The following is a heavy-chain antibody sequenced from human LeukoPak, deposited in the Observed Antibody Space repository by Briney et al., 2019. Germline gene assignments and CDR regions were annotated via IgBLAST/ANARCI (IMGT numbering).Heavy chain of an antibody. Sequence: SETLSLTCTVSGGSISSYYWSWIRQPAGKGLEWIGRIYTSGSTNYNPSLKSRVTMSVDTSKNQFSLKLSSVTAADTAVYYCARGRGSGWALLNWFDPWGQGTLVTVSS. CDR3: ARGRGSGWALLNWFDP. D-gene: IGHD6-19*01. V-gene: IGHV4-4*07. CDR2: IYTSGST. J-gene: IGHJ5*02. CDR1: GGSISSYY.